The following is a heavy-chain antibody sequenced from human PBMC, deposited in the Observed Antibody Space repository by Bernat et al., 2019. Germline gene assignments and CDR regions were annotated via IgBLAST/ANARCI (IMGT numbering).Heavy chain of an antibody. Sequence: EVQLVESGGGLVQPGGSLRLSCAASGFTFSSYAMSWVRQAPVKGLEWVSAIRGSGGSTYYADSVKGRFTISRDNSKNTMYQQMNSLRAEDTAVYYCAKAQYYYYDSSGYYYFDYWGQGTLVTVSS. CDR2: IRGSGGST. CDR1: GFTFSSYA. D-gene: IGHD3-22*01. J-gene: IGHJ4*02. CDR3: AKAQYYYYDSSGYYYFDY. V-gene: IGHV3-23*04.